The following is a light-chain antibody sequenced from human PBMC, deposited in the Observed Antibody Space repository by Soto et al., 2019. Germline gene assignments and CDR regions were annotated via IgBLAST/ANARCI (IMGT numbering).Light chain of an antibody. CDR3: QQYHSFPVT. CDR1: QGISNF. V-gene: IGKV1-16*02. Sequence: DIQMTQSPSSVSASVGDTVTITCRASQGISNFLAWFQKKPGKAPKSLIYGASSLQSGVPSNFSGSGSDTDFTLTISSLQPEDSATYFCQQYHSFPVTFGGGTNVVIK. CDR2: GAS. J-gene: IGKJ4*01.